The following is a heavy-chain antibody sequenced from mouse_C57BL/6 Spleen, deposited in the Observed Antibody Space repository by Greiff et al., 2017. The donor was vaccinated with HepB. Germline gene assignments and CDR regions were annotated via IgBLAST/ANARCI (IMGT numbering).Heavy chain of an antibody. Sequence: QVQLKQPGAELVKPGASVKLSCKASGYTFTSYWMHWVKQRPGQGLEWIGMIHPNSGSTNYNEKFKSKATLTVDKSSSTAYMQLSSLTSEDSAVYYCARSETAQATYYAMDYWGQGTSVTVSS. V-gene: IGHV1-64*01. CDR1: GYTFTSYW. CDR2: IHPNSGST. D-gene: IGHD3-2*02. CDR3: ARSETAQATYYAMDY. J-gene: IGHJ4*01.